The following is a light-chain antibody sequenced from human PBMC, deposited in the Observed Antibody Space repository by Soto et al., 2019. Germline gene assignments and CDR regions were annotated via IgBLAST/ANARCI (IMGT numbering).Light chain of an antibody. V-gene: IGKV1-5*03. CDR2: KAS. CDR3: QQYNSYSLT. J-gene: IGKJ4*01. Sequence: DIQMTQTHSTLSGSVGDRVTITCRASQTISSWLAWYQQKPGKAPKLLIYKASTLKSGVPSRFSGSGSGTEFTLTISSLQPDDFATYYCQQYNSYSLTFCGGSMVDIK. CDR1: QTISSW.